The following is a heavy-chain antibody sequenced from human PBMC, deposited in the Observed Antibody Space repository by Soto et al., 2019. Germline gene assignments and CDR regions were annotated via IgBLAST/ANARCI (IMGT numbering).Heavy chain of an antibody. Sequence: SETLSLTCTVSGGSISSYYWSWIRQPPGKGLEWIGYIYYSGSTNYNPSLKSRVTISVDTSKNQFSLKLSSVTAADTAVYYCARGTIFGVVISTYGMDVWGHGTTVTVSS. CDR2: IYYSGST. CDR3: ARGTIFGVVISTYGMDV. J-gene: IGHJ6*02. CDR1: GGSISSYY. V-gene: IGHV4-59*01. D-gene: IGHD3-3*01.